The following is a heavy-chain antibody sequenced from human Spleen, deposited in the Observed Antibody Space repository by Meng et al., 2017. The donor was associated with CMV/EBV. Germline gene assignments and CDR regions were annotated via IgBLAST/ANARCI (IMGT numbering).Heavy chain of an antibody. CDR3: ARESTDGLVINFDY. D-gene: IGHD2-8*01. J-gene: IGHJ4*02. CDR1: GYTLTGYY. Sequence: ASVKVSCKASGYTLTGYYMHWVRQSPGQGLEWVGWINPNSCGTNYAQKFQGMVTMTRDTSISTAYMELTSLRSDDTAMYYCARESTDGLVINFDYWGQGTLVTVSS. CDR2: INPNSCGT. V-gene: IGHV1-2*02.